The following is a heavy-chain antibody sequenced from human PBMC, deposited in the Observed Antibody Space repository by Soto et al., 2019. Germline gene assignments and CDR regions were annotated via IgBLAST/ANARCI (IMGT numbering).Heavy chain of an antibody. Sequence: PGGSLRLSCAASGFTFSSYAMHWVRQAPGKGPEWVAVISYDGSNKYYADSVKGRFTISRDNSKNTLYLQMNSLRAEDTAVYYCARDDGPFDYWGQGTLVTVSS. CDR3: ARDDGPFDY. V-gene: IGHV3-30-3*01. J-gene: IGHJ4*02. CDR2: ISYDGSNK. CDR1: GFTFSSYA.